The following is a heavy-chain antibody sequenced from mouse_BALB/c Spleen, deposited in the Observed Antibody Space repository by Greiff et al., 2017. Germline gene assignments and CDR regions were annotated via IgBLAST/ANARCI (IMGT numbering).Heavy chain of an antibody. CDR1: GYSFTGYF. Sequence: EVQLVESGPELVKPGASVKISCKASGYSFTGYFMNWVKQSHGKSLEWIGRINPYNGDTFYNQKFKGKATLTVDKSSSTAYMELRSLTSEDSAVYYCTGYYRYDDEYYFDYWGQGTTLTVSS. J-gene: IGHJ2*01. CDR2: INPYNGDT. V-gene: IGHV1-20*01. D-gene: IGHD2-14*01. CDR3: TGYYRYDDEYYFDY.